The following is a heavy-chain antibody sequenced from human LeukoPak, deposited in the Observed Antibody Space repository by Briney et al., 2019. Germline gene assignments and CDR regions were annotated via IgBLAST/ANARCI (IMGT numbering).Heavy chain of an antibody. V-gene: IGHV3-74*01. CDR1: GFTFSSHW. CDR3: ARARTFSGSSISDY. Sequence: GGSLRLSCTASGFTFSSHWMHWVRQAPGKGLVWVSRINFDGSSTNYADSVKGRFTISRDNAKNTLYLQMNSLRAEDTAVYYCARARTFSGSSISDYWGQGTLVTVSS. CDR2: INFDGSST. D-gene: IGHD1-26*01. J-gene: IGHJ4*02.